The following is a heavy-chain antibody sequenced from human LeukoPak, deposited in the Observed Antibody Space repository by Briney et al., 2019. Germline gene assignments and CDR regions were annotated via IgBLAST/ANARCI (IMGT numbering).Heavy chain of an antibody. V-gene: IGHV3-53*01. J-gene: IGHJ6*02. CDR1: GFTVSSNY. Sequence: PGGSLRLSCAASGFTVSSNYMSWVRQAPGKGLEWVSVIYSGGSTYYADSVKGRFTISRDNSKNTLYLQMNSLRAEDTAVYYCATEKPAAIDAYYPGMDVWGQGTTVTVSS. CDR2: IYSGGST. CDR3: ATEKPAAIDAYYPGMDV. D-gene: IGHD2-2*01.